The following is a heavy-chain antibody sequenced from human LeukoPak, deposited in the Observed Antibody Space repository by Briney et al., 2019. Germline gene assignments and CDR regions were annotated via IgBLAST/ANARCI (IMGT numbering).Heavy chain of an antibody. Sequence: PSETLSLTCTVSGGSISSYYWSWIRQPPGKGLEWIGEIHLSGRTNYNPSLNSRVTLALDTSKNHLSLSLTSVTAADTAVYYCSRENGAFSPFGYWGQGTLVTVPS. CDR2: IHLSGRT. V-gene: IGHV4-59*12. CDR1: GGSISSYY. CDR3: SRENGAFSPFGY. J-gene: IGHJ4*02. D-gene: IGHD2-8*01.